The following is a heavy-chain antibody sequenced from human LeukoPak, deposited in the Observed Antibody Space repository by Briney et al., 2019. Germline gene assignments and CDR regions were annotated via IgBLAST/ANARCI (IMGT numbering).Heavy chain of an antibody. Sequence: PSETLSLTCTVSGGSIASSAYYWGWFRQPPGKGLEWIGNARYSGSTYYNPSLKSRITISVDTAKNQFSLKLSSVTAADPAVYYCARHHCIGGSCQPLWGQGTLVTVSS. CDR3: ARHHCIGGSCQPL. J-gene: IGHJ4*02. D-gene: IGHD2-15*01. CDR2: ARYSGST. V-gene: IGHV4-39*01. CDR1: GGSIASSAYY.